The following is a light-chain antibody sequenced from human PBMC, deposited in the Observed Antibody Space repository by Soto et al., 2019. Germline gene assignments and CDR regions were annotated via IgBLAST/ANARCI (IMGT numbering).Light chain of an antibody. Sequence: EIVLTQSPATLSLSPGERATLSCRASQSVRSSLAWYQQKPGQAPRLLIYDASNRAPGIPARFSGSGSETDFALTISSLEAEDFAVYFCQQRSDWPYTFGQGAKLEIK. CDR1: QSVRSS. J-gene: IGKJ2*01. V-gene: IGKV3-11*01. CDR2: DAS. CDR3: QQRSDWPYT.